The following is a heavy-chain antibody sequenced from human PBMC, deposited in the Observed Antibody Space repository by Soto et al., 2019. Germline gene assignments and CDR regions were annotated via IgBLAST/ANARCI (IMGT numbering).Heavy chain of an antibody. CDR3: ARSPHPTSGIHWYFDL. CDR2: ISYDGINK. CDR1: GFTFNTYG. D-gene: IGHD1-26*01. V-gene: IGHV3-30*03. Sequence: QVQLVESGGGVVQPGRSLGLSCAASGFTFNTYGMHWVRQAPGKGLEWVAAISYDGINKYYVDSVKGRFTISRDNSKNXLSVQMNGLRAGDTALYYCARSPHPTSGIHWYFDLWGRGILVTVSS. J-gene: IGHJ2*01.